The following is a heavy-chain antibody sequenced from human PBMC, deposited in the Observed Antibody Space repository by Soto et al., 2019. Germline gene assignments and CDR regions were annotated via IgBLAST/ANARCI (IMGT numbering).Heavy chain of an antibody. Sequence: QVQLVQSGAEIKKPGASVKVSCKASGYTFTSYGISWGRQAPGQGLEWMGWISAYNANTDYAQKLQGRVTMTTDTSTSTAYMELRSLRSDDTAVYYCARTGRGYYTVYFDYWGQGPLVTVSS. CDR2: ISAYNANT. D-gene: IGHD3-3*01. CDR1: GYTFTSYG. V-gene: IGHV1-18*01. CDR3: ARTGRGYYTVYFDY. J-gene: IGHJ4*02.